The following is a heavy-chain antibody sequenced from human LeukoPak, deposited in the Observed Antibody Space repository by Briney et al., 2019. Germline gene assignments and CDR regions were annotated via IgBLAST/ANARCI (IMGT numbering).Heavy chain of an antibody. J-gene: IGHJ5*02. CDR2: IIPIFGTA. V-gene: IGHV1-69*05. CDR1: GGTFSSYA. CDR3: ARDLGRYCSSTSCYTPWFDP. Sequence: ASVKVSCKASGGTFSSYAISWVRQAPGQGLEWMGGIIPIFGTANYAQKFQGRVTITTDESTSTAYMELSSLRSEDTAVYYCARDLGRYCSSTSCYTPWFDPWGQGTLVTVSS. D-gene: IGHD2-2*02.